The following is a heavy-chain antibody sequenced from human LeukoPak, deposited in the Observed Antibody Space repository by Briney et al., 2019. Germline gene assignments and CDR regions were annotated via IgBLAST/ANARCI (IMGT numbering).Heavy chain of an antibody. CDR3: ARTXSSGSYYFDY. J-gene: IGHJ4*02. CDR1: GGSISSYY. V-gene: IGHV4-59*01. D-gene: IGHD1-26*01. Sequence: SETLSLTCTVSGGSISSYYWSWIRQPPGKGLEWIGYIYYSGSTNYNPSLKSRVTISVDTSKNQFSLKLSSVTAADTAVYYCARTXSSGSYYFDYWGQGTLVTVSS. CDR2: IYYSGST.